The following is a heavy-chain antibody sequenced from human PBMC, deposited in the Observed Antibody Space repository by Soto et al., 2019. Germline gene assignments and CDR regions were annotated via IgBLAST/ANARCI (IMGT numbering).Heavy chain of an antibody. Sequence: QVQLVESGGGVVQPGRSLRLSCAASGFTFSIYAMHWVRQAPGKVLEWVAVISYDGARKAYANSVKGRFTISRDTSKNTLYLQMNRLRVEDTAAYYCSRGDREDTAVVIGARPGEYGMDVWGRGTTVTVSS. D-gene: IGHD2-15*01. CDR2: ISYDGARK. CDR1: GFTFSIYA. CDR3: SRGDREDTAVVIGARPGEYGMDV. V-gene: IGHV3-30-3*01. J-gene: IGHJ6*02.